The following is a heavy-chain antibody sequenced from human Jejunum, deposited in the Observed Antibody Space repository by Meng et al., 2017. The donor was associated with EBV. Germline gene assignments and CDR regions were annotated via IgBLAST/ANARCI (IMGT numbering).Heavy chain of an antibody. D-gene: IGHD3-16*02. J-gene: IGHJ4*02. CDR2: ISSGSSFI. CDR1: GFTFSSYS. V-gene: IGHV3-21*02. Sequence: EVQVVESGGGLVKPGGSLRLSCAASGFTFSSYSMNWVRQAPGKGLEWVSYISSGSSFIYYADSVKGRFTISRDDAKNSLSLQMNNLGADDTAVYYCVRDSSFNVHWGQGTMVTVSA. CDR3: VRDSSFNVH.